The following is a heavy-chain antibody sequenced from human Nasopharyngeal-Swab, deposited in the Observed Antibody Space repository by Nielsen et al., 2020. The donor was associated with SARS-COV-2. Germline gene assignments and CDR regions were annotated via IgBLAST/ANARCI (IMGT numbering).Heavy chain of an antibody. Sequence: LRLSCAISGDSVSSDSAAWNWIRQSPSRGLEWLGKTYYRSKWFHDYAVSVRSRVTINPDTSKNQFSLQLKSVTPEDRAVYYCARGSYSGTYWSDYYYGMDVWGQGTTVTVSS. CDR1: GDSVSSDSAA. CDR2: TYYRSKWFH. V-gene: IGHV6-1*01. J-gene: IGHJ6*02. D-gene: IGHD1-26*01. CDR3: ARGSYSGTYWSDYYYGMDV.